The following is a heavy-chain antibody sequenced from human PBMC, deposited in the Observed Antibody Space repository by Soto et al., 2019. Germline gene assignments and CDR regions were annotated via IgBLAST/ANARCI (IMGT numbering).Heavy chain of an antibody. CDR1: GGTFSSYT. V-gene: IGHV1-69*02. Sequence: QVQLVQSGAEVKKPGSSVKVSCKASGGTFSSYTISWVRQAPGQGLEWMGRLIPILGIANYAQKFQGRVTITADKSTSTAYTELSSLVSEDTDVYYGARGLVSSILWHYWGQGTLVTVSS. CDR3: ARGLVSSILWHY. CDR2: LIPILGIA. J-gene: IGHJ4*02. D-gene: IGHD2-21*01.